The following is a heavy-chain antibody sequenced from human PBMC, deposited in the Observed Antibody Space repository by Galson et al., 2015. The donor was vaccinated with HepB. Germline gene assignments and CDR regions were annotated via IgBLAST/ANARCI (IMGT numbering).Heavy chain of an antibody. Sequence: SLRLPCAASGFTFSSYAMSWVRQAPGKGLEWVSAISGSGGSTYCADSVKGRFTISRDNSKNTLYLQMNSLRAEDTAVYYCAKDFGGWPGPIDYWGQGTLVTVSS. V-gene: IGHV3-23*01. CDR1: GFTFSSYA. J-gene: IGHJ4*02. CDR3: AKDFGGWPGPIDY. D-gene: IGHD6-19*01. CDR2: ISGSGGST.